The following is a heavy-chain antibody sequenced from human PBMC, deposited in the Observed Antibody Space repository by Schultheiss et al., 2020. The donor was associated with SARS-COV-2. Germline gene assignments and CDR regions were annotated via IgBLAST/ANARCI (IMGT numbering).Heavy chain of an antibody. CDR3: TTTSAALLNYYYYGMDV. D-gene: IGHD1-1*01. CDR2: IKQDGSEK. CDR1: GFTFSSYW. J-gene: IGHJ6*02. Sequence: GGSLRLSCAASGFTFSSYWMSWVRQAPGKGLEWVANIKQDGSEKYYVDSVKGRFTISRDNAKNSLYLQMNSLKTEDTAVYYCTTTSAALLNYYYYGMDVWGQGTTVTVSS. V-gene: IGHV3-7*03.